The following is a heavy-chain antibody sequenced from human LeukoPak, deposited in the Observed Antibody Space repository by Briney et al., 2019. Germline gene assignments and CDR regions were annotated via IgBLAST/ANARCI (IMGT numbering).Heavy chain of an antibody. D-gene: IGHD3-9*01. CDR3: AREDYDILTGRNWFDP. V-gene: IGHV3-48*04. CDR2: ISSSGSTI. Sequence: GGSLRLSCAASGFTFSSYGMSWIRQAPGKGLEWVSYISSSGSTIYYADSVKGRFTISRDNAKNSLYLQMNSLRAEDTAVYYCAREDYDILTGRNWFDPWGQGTLVTVSS. CDR1: GFTFSSYG. J-gene: IGHJ5*02.